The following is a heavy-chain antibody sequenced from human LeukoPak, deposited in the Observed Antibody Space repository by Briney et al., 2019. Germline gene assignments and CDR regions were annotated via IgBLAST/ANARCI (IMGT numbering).Heavy chain of an antibody. V-gene: IGHV4-59*01. Sequence: PSETLSLTRAVYGGSFCGYYWHWIRQPPGKGLEWIGYIQYSGSTNSNPSLKSRVTISVDTSKNQFSLKLTSVTAADTAVYYCARSVFTTWSHPYFCDYWGQGTLVTVSS. CDR1: GGSFCGYY. CDR2: IQYSGST. CDR3: ARSVFTTWSHPYFCDY. J-gene: IGHJ4*02. D-gene: IGHD3-22*01.